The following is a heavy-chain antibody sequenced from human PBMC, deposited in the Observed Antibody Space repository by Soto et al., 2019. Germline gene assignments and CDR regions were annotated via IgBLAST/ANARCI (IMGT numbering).Heavy chain of an antibody. CDR3: SEANTLGRFDN. D-gene: IGHD1-26*01. Sequence: QVQLVQSGAEVKKPGSSVKVSCKASGGTFRSYAINWVRQAPGQGLEWMGGITPIFGTSYYAQKFQGGVTITADESTSTAYMELSNLRSDDTAVYYCSEANTLGRFDNWGQGTLVTVSS. CDR1: GGTFRSYA. J-gene: IGHJ4*02. V-gene: IGHV1-69*12. CDR2: ITPIFGTS.